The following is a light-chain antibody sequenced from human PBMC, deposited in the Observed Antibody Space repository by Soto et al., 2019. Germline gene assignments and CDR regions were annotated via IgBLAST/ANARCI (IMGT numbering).Light chain of an antibody. Sequence: EIVLTQSPGTLSLSPGERATLSCRATQTIISNYLAWYQQKPGQAPKLVIHGASTRATGIPDRFSGSGSGTDFTLTISRVEPEDFAVYYCQQRTTWPLSFGGGTKVEI. J-gene: IGKJ4*01. CDR1: QTIISNY. CDR3: QQRTTWPLS. V-gene: IGKV3D-20*02. CDR2: GAS.